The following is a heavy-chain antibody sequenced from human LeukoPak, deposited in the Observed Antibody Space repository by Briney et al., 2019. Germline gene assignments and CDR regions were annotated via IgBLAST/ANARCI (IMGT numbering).Heavy chain of an antibody. Sequence: PGGSLRLSWAASGFTFSSYAMSWVRQAPAKGLEWVSAISGSGGSTYYTDSVKGRFTISRDNSKNTLYLQMHSLRAEDTAVYYCAKALEMATIGGFDPWGQGTLVTVSS. CDR3: AKALEMATIGGFDP. CDR2: ISGSGGST. J-gene: IGHJ5*02. D-gene: IGHD5-24*01. CDR1: GFTFSSYA. V-gene: IGHV3-23*01.